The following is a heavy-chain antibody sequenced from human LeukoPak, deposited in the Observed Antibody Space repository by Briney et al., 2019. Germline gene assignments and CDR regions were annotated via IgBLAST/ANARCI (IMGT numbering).Heavy chain of an antibody. Sequence: PGGSLRLSCAASGFTFSSYEMNWVRQAPGKGLEWVSYISSSGSTIYYADSVKGRFTISRDNAKNSLYLQMNNLRAEDTAVYYCARDHFDGGMFDYWGQGTLVTASS. CDR1: GFTFSSYE. CDR2: ISSSGSTI. D-gene: IGHD4-23*01. V-gene: IGHV3-48*03. CDR3: ARDHFDGGMFDY. J-gene: IGHJ4*02.